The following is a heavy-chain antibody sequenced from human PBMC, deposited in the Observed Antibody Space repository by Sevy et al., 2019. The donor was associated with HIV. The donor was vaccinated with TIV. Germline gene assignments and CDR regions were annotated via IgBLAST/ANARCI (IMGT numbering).Heavy chain of an antibody. Sequence: GGSLRLSCAASGFTFSSYAMSRVRQAPGKGLEWVSAISGSGGSTYYAASMKGRFTISSDNSKNTQYLKKNSRRAETTVVYYSATPISSGYYYYYYGMDVWGQGTTVTVSS. CDR1: GFTFSSYA. V-gene: IGHV3-23*01. D-gene: IGHD3-22*01. J-gene: IGHJ6*02. CDR2: ISGSGGST. CDR3: ATPISSGYYYYYYGMDV.